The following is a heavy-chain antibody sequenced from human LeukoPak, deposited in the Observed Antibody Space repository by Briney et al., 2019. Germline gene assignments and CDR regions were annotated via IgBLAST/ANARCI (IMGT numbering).Heavy chain of an antibody. D-gene: IGHD1-26*01. CDR1: GYTFVDFY. J-gene: IGHJ4*02. CDR3: VRDGGGSHYLSFDF. CDR2: INPNSGAT. Sequence: ASVKVSCKASGYTFVDFYMHWVRQAPGQGLEWMGWINPNSGATNHVQKFRGRLTVTRDTSINTAYLEMSSLRSDDTAVYYCVRDGGGSHYLSFDFWGQGSLITVSS. V-gene: IGHV1-2*02.